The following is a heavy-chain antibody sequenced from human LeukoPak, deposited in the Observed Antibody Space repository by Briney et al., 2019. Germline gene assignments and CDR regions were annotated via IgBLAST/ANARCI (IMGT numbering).Heavy chain of an antibody. CDR3: ARSSTVRKAFDI. D-gene: IGHD4-17*01. J-gene: IGHJ3*02. CDR1: SFTFSSYA. CDR2: ISSSSSYI. V-gene: IGHV3-21*01. Sequence: GGSLRLSCAASSFTFSSYAMSWVRQAPGKGLEWVSSISSSSSYIYYADSVKGRFTISRDNAKNSLYLQMNSLRAEDTAVYYCARSSTVRKAFDIWGQGIMVTVSS.